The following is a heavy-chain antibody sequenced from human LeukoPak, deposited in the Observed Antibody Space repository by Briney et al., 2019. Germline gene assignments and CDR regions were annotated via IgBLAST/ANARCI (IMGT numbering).Heavy chain of an antibody. CDR2: IDPSDSYT. D-gene: IGHD5-24*01. CDR3: AKSGAAITRPTTYNWFDP. Sequence: GESLRISCKGSGYSFTSYWISWVRQMPGRGLEWMGRIDPSDSYTNYSPSFQGHVTISADKSISTAYLQWSSLKASDTAMYYCAKSGAAITRPTTYNWFDPWAREPWSPSPQ. V-gene: IGHV5-10-1*01. J-gene: IGHJ5*02. CDR1: GYSFTSYW.